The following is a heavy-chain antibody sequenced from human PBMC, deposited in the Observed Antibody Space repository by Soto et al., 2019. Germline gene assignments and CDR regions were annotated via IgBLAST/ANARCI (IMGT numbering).Heavy chain of an antibody. CDR2: TYYRSKWYN. V-gene: IGHV6-1*01. CDR3: CSSASEGYYGMDV. J-gene: IGHJ6*02. Sequence: QTLSLTCAISGDSVSSNSAACNWIRHSPSRGLEWLGRTYYRSKWYNDYAVSVKSRITINPDTSKNQSSLQLNSVTPEDTAVYYCCSSASEGYYGMDVWGQGTKVTVSS. CDR1: GDSVSSNSAA. D-gene: IGHD6-6*01.